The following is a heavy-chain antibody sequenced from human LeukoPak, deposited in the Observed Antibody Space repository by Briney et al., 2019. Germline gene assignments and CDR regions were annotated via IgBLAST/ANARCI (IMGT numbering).Heavy chain of an antibody. V-gene: IGHV4-4*02. CDR3: ARLITQQLLDY. CDR1: GGSISSSNW. J-gene: IGHJ4*02. CDR2: IYYSGST. D-gene: IGHD6-13*01. Sequence: PSGTLSLTCAVSGGSISSSNWWSWVRQPPGKGLEWIGYIYYSGSTNYNPSLKSRVTISVDTSKNQFSLKLSSVTAADTAVYYCARLITQQLLDYWGQGTLVTVSS.